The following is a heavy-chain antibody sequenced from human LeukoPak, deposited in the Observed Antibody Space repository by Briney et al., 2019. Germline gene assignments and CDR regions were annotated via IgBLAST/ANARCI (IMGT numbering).Heavy chain of an antibody. V-gene: IGHV3-33*01. J-gene: IGHJ5*02. CDR1: GFTFGSYG. D-gene: IGHD5-24*01. Sequence: GGSLRLSCAASGFTFGSYGMHWVRQAPGKGLEWVAVIWYDGSNKYYADSVKGRFTISRDNSKNTLDLQMNSLKAADTAVYYCARDGLRGNNWFDPWGQGTLVTVSS. CDR2: IWYDGSNK. CDR3: ARDGLRGNNWFDP.